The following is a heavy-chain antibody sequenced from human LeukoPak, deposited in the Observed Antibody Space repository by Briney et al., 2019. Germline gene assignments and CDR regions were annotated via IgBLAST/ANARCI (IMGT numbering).Heavy chain of an antibody. Sequence: GGPLRLSCAASGFTFSSYGMHWVRQAPGKGLEWVSYISSSSSTIYYADSVKGRFTISRDNAKNSLYLQMNSLRAEDTAVYYCASDGYSSIDYWGQGTLVTVSS. CDR1: GFTFSSYG. V-gene: IGHV3-48*01. J-gene: IGHJ4*02. CDR3: ASDGYSSIDY. CDR2: ISSSSSTI. D-gene: IGHD5-24*01.